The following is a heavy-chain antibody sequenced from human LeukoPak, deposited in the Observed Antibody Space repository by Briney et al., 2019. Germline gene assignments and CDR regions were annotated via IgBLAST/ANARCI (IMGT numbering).Heavy chain of an antibody. CDR1: GFTFSDYY. D-gene: IGHD3-16*01. V-gene: IGHV3-11*01. CDR2: ISSSGSTI. CDR3: ARVMILYYGMDV. J-gene: IGHJ6*02. Sequence: GGSLRLSCAASGFTFSDYYMSWIRQAPGKGLECVSYISSSGSTIYYADSVKGRFTISRDNAKNSLYLQMNSLRAEDTAVSYRARVMILYYGMDVWGQGTTVTVSS.